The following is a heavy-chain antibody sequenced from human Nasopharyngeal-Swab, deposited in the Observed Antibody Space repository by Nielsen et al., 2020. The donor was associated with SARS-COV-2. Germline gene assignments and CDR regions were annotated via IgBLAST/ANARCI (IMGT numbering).Heavy chain of an antibody. CDR2: IKEDGSEA. Sequence: GGSLRLSFAASGFTFSKFWLNWVRQAPGKGLEWVANIKEDGSEAHYVGSVRGRFTISRDNAENSLYLQMNSLRAEDTAVYYCAKDIRGYYDFSPWGLGTLVTVAS. V-gene: IGHV3-7*03. J-gene: IGHJ5*02. D-gene: IGHD3-3*01. CDR3: AKDIRGYYDFSP. CDR1: GFTFSKFW.